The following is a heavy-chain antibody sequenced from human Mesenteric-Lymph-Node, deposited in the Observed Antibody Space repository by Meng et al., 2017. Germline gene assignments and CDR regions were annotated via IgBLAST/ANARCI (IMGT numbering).Heavy chain of an antibody. J-gene: IGHJ3*02. CDR1: GGSFNTDY. CDR3: ASAQALGIAAAAPLLDAFDI. CDR2: AYYSGST. Sequence: GSPRLSCTVSGGSFNTDYWNWFRQLPGKGLEWIGYAYYSGSTNYNPSLKSRVTISVDTSKNQFSLKLSYVTAADTAVYYCASAQALGIAAAAPLLDAFDIWGQGTMVTVSS. D-gene: IGHD6-13*01. V-gene: IGHV4-59*12.